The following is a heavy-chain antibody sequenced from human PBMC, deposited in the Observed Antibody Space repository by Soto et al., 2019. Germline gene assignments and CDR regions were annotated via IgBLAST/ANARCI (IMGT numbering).Heavy chain of an antibody. V-gene: IGHV1-69*12. CDR2: IIPIFGTA. Sequence: QVQLVQSGAEVKKPGSSVKVSCKASGGTFSSYAISWVRQAPGQGLEWMGGIIPIFGTANYAQKFQGRVTITADESTSTAYMELSSLRSEDTAVYYWARSVATVTTVLYYYGMDVWGQGTTVTVSS. CDR1: GGTFSSYA. D-gene: IGHD4-4*01. CDR3: ARSVATVTTVLYYYGMDV. J-gene: IGHJ6*02.